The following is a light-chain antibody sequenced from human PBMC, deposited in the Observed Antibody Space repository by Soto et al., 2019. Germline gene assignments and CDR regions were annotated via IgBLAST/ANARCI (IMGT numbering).Light chain of an antibody. CDR2: AAS. CDR3: QQAYGLPLT. V-gene: IGKV1-12*01. J-gene: IGKJ4*01. Sequence: DIQMTQSPSSVSASVGDRVTITCRASQDINSWLVWYQQKPGKAPQLLIYAASSLHSGVPSRFSGSRSGTEFTLSISSLQPEDFATYYCQQAYGLPLTFGGGTTVEIK. CDR1: QDINSW.